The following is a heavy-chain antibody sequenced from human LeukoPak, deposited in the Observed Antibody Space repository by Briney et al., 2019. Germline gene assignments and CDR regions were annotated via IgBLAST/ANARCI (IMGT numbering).Heavy chain of an antibody. Sequence: PGGSLRLSCAASGFTFSSYGMHWVRQAPGKGLEWVAFIRYDGSNKYYADSVKGRFTISRDNAKNSLYLQMNSLRAEDTAVYYCARDVGALSRDWGQGTLVTVSS. CDR2: IRYDGSNK. CDR3: ARDVGALSRD. J-gene: IGHJ4*02. D-gene: IGHD1-26*01. CDR1: GFTFSSYG. V-gene: IGHV3-30*02.